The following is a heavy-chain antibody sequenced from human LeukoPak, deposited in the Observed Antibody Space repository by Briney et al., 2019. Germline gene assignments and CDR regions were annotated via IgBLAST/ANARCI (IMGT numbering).Heavy chain of an antibody. J-gene: IGHJ4*02. D-gene: IGHD3-10*01. CDR3: ARGPSTSYDSWSYLNY. Sequence: KPSETLSLTCAVYGGSFSGYYWSWIRQPPGKGLEWIGEINHSGSTNYNPSLKSRVTISVDTSKNQFSLKLSSVTAADTAVYYCARGPSTSYDSWSYLNYCGQGTL. V-gene: IGHV4-34*01. CDR2: INHSGST. CDR1: GGSFSGYY.